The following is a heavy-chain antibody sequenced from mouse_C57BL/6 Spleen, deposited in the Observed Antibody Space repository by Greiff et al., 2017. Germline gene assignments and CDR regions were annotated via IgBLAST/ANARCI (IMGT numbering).Heavy chain of an antibody. CDR1: GYTFTSYW. J-gene: IGHJ3*01. D-gene: IGHD2-4*01. Sequence: QVQLQQPGAELVRPGSSVKLSCKASGYTFTSYWMAWVKQRPGQGLEWIGNIYPSDSETHYNQKFKDKATLTVDKSSSTAYMQLSSLTSEDSAVYYCARGGDYDWFAYWGQGTLVTVSA. CDR3: ARGGDYDWFAY. CDR2: IYPSDSET. V-gene: IGHV1-61*01.